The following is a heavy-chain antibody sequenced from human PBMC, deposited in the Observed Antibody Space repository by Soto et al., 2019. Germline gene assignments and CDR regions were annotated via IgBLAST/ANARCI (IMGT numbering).Heavy chain of an antibody. CDR1: GGTFSSYA. V-gene: IGHV1-69*12. CDR2: IIPIFGTA. Sequence: QVQLVQSGAEVKKPGSSVKVSCKASGGTFSSYAISWVRQAPGQGLEWMGGIIPIFGTANYAQKFQGRVTITADESTGTAYMELSSLRSEDTAVYYCASSPYYFDSSGYYRIDAFDIWGQGTMVTVSS. J-gene: IGHJ3*02. CDR3: ASSPYYFDSSGYYRIDAFDI. D-gene: IGHD3-22*01.